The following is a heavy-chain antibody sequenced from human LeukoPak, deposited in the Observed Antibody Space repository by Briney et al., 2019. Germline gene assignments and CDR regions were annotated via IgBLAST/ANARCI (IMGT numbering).Heavy chain of an antibody. CDR1: GGTFSSYA. CDR2: IIPIFGTA. J-gene: IGHJ4*02. Sequence: SVKVSCKASGGTFSSYAISWVRQAPGQGLEWMGGIIPIFGTANYAQKFQGRVTITADESTSTAYMELSSLRSEDTAVYYCARDSGYSGCDLRCDYWGQGTLVTVSS. CDR3: ARDSGYSGCDLRCDY. V-gene: IGHV1-69*13. D-gene: IGHD5-12*01.